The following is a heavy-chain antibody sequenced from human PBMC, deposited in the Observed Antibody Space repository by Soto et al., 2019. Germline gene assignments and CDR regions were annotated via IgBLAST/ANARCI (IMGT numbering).Heavy chain of an antibody. V-gene: IGHV1-18*01. D-gene: IGHD4-17*01. CDR3: ARDYGDYSRDDAFDI. CDR1: GYTFTSYG. J-gene: IGHJ3*02. CDR2: ISAYNGNT. Sequence: QVQLVQSGAEVKKPGASVKVSCKASGYTFTSYGISWVRQAPGQGLEWMGWISAYNGNTNYAQKLQGRVTMTTDTSTSTDYMELRRLRSDDTAVYYCARDYGDYSRDDAFDIWGQGTMVTVSS.